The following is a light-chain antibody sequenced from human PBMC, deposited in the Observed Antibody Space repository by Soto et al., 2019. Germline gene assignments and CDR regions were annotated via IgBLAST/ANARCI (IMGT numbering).Light chain of an antibody. V-gene: IGKV1-9*01. CDR2: ASS. J-gene: IGKJ1*01. Sequence: RLSQSPSSVSAKVGDRVTVTCRASQGIGTYLVWYQQKSGKAPTVLIYASSTLQTGVPSRFSGSGSGTDFSLTISSLHPEDVAPYYCQQVDSYLRPFGQGSNV. CDR1: QGIGTY. CDR3: QQVDSYLRP.